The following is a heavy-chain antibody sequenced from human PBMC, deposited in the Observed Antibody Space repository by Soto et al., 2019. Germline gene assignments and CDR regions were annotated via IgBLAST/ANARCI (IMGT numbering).Heavy chain of an antibody. CDR1: GGSFSGYY. D-gene: IGHD6-6*01. Sequence: PSETLSLTCAVYGGSFSGYYWSWIRQPPGKGLEWIGEINHSGSTNYNPSLKSRVTISVDTSKNQFSLKLSSVTAADTAVYYCATAARLLHYYMDVWGKGTTVTVSS. J-gene: IGHJ6*03. CDR2: INHSGST. V-gene: IGHV4-34*01. CDR3: ATAARLLHYYMDV.